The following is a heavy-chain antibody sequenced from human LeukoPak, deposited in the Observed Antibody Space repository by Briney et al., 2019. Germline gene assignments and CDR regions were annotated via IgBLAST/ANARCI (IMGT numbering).Heavy chain of an antibody. V-gene: IGHV3-23*01. J-gene: IGHJ4*02. CDR2: MTGSGGST. Sequence: GGSLRLSCAASGFTFTSYTMTWVRQAPGKGLEWVSAMTGSGGSTFYADSVKGRFTISRDNSKNTVYQQMSSLRAEDTAVYYCAKEPRYCGTGCYFLVDSWGQGTLVTVSS. CDR3: AKEPRYCGTGCYFLVDS. D-gene: IGHD2-21*02. CDR1: GFTFTSYT.